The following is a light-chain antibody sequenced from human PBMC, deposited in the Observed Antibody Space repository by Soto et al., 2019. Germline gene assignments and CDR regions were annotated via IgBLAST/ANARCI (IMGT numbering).Light chain of an antibody. J-gene: IGKJ1*01. CDR2: GAS. CDR1: QSVSSN. V-gene: IGKV3-15*01. CDR3: PLYNNWAWT. Sequence: EIVMTQSPATLSVSPGERATLSCRASQSVSSNLAWYQQKPGQAPRLLIYGASTRATGIPARFSSSGSGTELTLTISSLQSEDVAVYYCPLYNNWAWTFGQGTKVEIK.